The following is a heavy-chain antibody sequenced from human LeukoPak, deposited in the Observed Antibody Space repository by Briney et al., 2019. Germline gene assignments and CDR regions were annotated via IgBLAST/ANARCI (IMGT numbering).Heavy chain of an antibody. CDR1: GFTFSSYS. CDR2: ISSSSSYI. J-gene: IGHJ4*02. Sequence: GGSLRLSCAASGFTFSSYSMNWVRQAPGKGLEWVSSISSSSSYIYYADSVKGRFTISRDNAKNSLYLQMNSLRAEDTAVYYCASILGYCTNGVCYGGYWGQGTLVTVSS. CDR3: ASILGYCTNGVCYGGY. V-gene: IGHV3-21*01. D-gene: IGHD2-8*01.